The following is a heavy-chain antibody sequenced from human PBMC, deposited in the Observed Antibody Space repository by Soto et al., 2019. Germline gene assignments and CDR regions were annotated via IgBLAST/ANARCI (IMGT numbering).Heavy chain of an antibody. D-gene: IGHD2-15*01. CDR1: GFTFSSYW. V-gene: IGHV3-74*01. CDR3: ARGGSLSWYVDL. CDR2: INSDGSST. Sequence: EVQLVESGGGLVQPGGSLRLSCAASGFTFSSYWMHWVRQAPGKGLVWVSRINSDGSSTSYADSVKGRFTISRDNAKNTLYLEMSRLRAEDTAVYYCARGGSLSWYVDLWGRGTLVTVSS. J-gene: IGHJ2*01.